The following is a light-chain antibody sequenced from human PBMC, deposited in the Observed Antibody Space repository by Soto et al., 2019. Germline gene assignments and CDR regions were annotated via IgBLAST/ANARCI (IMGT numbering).Light chain of an antibody. CDR1: SVDINY. Sequence: QSALTQPPSSSGSRGQSVTISCTGTSVDINYVSWFQQHPGKAPKLIIYEVSKRHSGVPDRFSGSKSGNTASLTVSGLQADDEADYYCSSYAGSDIWVFGGGTKLTVL. V-gene: IGLV2-8*01. CDR2: EVS. J-gene: IGLJ3*02. CDR3: SSYAGSDIWV.